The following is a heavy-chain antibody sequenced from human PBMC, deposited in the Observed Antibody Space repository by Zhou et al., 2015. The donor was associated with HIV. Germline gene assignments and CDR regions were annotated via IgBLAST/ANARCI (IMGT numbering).Heavy chain of an antibody. CDR2: INPSGGST. D-gene: IGHD3-16*01. V-gene: IGHV1-46*01. J-gene: IGHJ4*02. Sequence: QVQLVQSGAQVKKPGASVKVSCKASGYTFTTYFIHWVRQAPGQGLDWLGMINPSGGSTSYAQKFQGRVTMTRDTSTSTVHMQLSSLRSDDTGVYYCARELKSGPYAYWGQGTLVTVSS. CDR3: ARELKSGPYAY. CDR1: GYTFTTYF.